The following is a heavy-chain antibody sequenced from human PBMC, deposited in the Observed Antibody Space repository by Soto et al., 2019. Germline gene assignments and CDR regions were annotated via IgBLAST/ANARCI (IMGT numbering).Heavy chain of an antibody. CDR3: ALTRITIFGVVRNAFDI. V-gene: IGHV1-24*01. CDR2: FYPEDGET. J-gene: IGHJ3*02. CDR1: GYTLTELS. D-gene: IGHD3-3*01. Sequence: ASVKVPCKVSGYTLTELSMHWVGQAPGKGLEWMGGFYPEDGETIYAQKFQGRVTMTEDTSTDTAYMELSSLRSEDTAVYYCALTRITIFGVVRNAFDIWGQGTMVTVSS.